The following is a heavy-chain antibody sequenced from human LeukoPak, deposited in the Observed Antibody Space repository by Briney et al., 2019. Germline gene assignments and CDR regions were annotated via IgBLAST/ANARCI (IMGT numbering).Heavy chain of an antibody. Sequence: ASVKVSCKASGYTFTSYYMHWVRQAPGQGLGWMGIINPSGGSTSYAQKFQGRVTITRDTSTSTVYMELSRLRSEDTAVYYCARDIVVVPAAYSLGMDVWGKGTTVTVSS. J-gene: IGHJ6*04. CDR1: GYTFTSYY. CDR3: ARDIVVVPAAYSLGMDV. D-gene: IGHD2-2*01. CDR2: INPSGGST. V-gene: IGHV1-46*01.